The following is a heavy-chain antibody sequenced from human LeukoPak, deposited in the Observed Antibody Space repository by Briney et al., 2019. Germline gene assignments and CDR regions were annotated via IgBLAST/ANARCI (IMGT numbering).Heavy chain of an antibody. J-gene: IGHJ4*02. D-gene: IGHD5-18*01. V-gene: IGHV3-21*04. CDR1: GFTFSSYS. Sequence: PGGSLRLSCAASGFTFSSYSMNWVRQAPGKGLEWVSSISSSSNYIYYADSVKGRFTISRDNAKNSLNLQMNSLRAEDTAVYYCANSKGEYSYGHPYYFDYWGQGTLVTVSS. CDR3: ANSKGEYSYGHPYYFDY. CDR2: ISSSSNYI.